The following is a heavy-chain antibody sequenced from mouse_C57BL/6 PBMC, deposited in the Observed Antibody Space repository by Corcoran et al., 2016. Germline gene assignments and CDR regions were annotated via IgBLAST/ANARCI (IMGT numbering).Heavy chain of an antibody. CDR1: GYTFTDYE. V-gene: IGHV1-15*01. CDR2: IDPETGGT. J-gene: IGHJ4*01. CDR3: TRWADRGAMDY. Sequence: QVQLQQSGAELVRPGASVTLSCKASGYTFTDYEMHWVKQTPVHGLEWIGAIDPETGGTAYNQKFKGKAILTADKSSSTAYMELRSLTSEDSAVYYCTRWADRGAMDYWGQGTSVTVSS.